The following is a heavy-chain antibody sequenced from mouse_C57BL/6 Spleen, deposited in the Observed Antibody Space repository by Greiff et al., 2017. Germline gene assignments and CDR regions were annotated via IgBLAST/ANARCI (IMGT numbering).Heavy chain of an antibody. D-gene: IGHD2-2*01. CDR1: GYTFTDYY. CDR2: INPYNGGT. J-gene: IGHJ4*01. V-gene: IGHV1-19*01. CDR3: ARGYASAMDY. Sequence: VQLQQSGPVLVKPGASVKMSCKASGYTFTDYYMNWVKQSHGKSLEWIGVINPYNGGTSYNQNFKGKATLTVDKSSSTAYMELNSLTSEDSAVYYCARGYASAMDYWGQGASVTGSS.